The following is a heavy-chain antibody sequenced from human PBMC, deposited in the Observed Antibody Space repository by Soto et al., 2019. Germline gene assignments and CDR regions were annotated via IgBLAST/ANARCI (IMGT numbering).Heavy chain of an antibody. CDR2: INVDGTET. V-gene: IGHV3-74*01. J-gene: IGHJ6*02. CDR1: RFTFGSYW. Sequence: PWWSLRLSCAAPRFTFGSYWMHWLRQAPGKGLVWVSDINVDGTETWYADSVKGRFTISRDNDKKTLYLHMTGLRVDDTGVYYCARDKEVLLTNYGMAVWDQGTTVT. CDR3: ARDKEVLLTNYGMAV.